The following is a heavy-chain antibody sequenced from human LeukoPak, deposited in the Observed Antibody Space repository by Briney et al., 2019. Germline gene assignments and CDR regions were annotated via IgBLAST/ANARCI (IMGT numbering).Heavy chain of an antibody. CDR1: GFTFSDYS. Sequence: GGSLRLSRAASGFTFSDYSMNWVRQAPGKGLEWVSYIGANSAIYYADSVKGRFTISRDNAKNSLSLQMISLRDDDTAVYYCAREGYYGAFDIWGQGTMVTVSS. CDR3: AREGYYGAFDI. J-gene: IGHJ3*02. V-gene: IGHV3-48*02. D-gene: IGHD3-10*01. CDR2: IGANSAI.